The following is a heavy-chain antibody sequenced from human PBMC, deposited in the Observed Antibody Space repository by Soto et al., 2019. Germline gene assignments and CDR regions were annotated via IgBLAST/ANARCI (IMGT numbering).Heavy chain of an antibody. J-gene: IGHJ4*02. CDR3: ATHVDRGATFDY. CDR2: ISYSGST. V-gene: IGHV4-59*08. CDR1: GGSISSYY. D-gene: IGHD3-10*01. Sequence: QVQLQESGPGRVKPSETLSLTCIVSGGSISSYYWSWIRQPPGKGLEWIWHISYSGSTTYNPSLVKRRPITIDTSNNQSSLMLIYGPAADAAVDYCATHVDRGATFDYWGQGTLVTVSS.